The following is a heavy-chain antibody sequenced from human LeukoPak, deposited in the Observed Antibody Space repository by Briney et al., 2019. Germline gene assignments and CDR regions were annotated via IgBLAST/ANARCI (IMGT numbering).Heavy chain of an antibody. Sequence: GGSLRLSCAASGFTFSSYAMSWVRQAPGKGLEWVSSISGSGGSTYYADSVKGRFTISRDNSKNTLYLQMNSLRAEDTAVCYCAKHKYGDGRAFDIWGQGTMVIVSS. V-gene: IGHV3-23*01. CDR2: ISGSGGST. D-gene: IGHD4-17*01. CDR3: AKHKYGDGRAFDI. CDR1: GFTFSSYA. J-gene: IGHJ3*02.